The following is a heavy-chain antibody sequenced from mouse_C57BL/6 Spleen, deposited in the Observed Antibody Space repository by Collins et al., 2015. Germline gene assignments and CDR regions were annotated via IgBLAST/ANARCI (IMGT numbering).Heavy chain of an antibody. CDR2: IYPRNGNT. V-gene: IGHV1-81*01. CDR3: ARPYFDY. Sequence: GGELARPGASVKLSCKASGYTFISYGISWVKQRTGQGLEWIGEIYPRNGNTYYNGKLKGKATLTADKSSSTAYMELRSLTSEDSAVYFCARPYFDYWGQGTTLTVSS. CDR1: GYTFISYG. J-gene: IGHJ2*01.